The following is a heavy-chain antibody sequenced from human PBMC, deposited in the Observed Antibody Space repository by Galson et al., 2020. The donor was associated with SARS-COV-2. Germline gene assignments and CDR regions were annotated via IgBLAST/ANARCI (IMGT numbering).Heavy chain of an antibody. CDR1: GGSISSYY. CDR2: KYHSGST. V-gene: IGHV4-59*01. J-gene: IGHJ6*02. Sequence: SETLSLTCTVSGGSISSYYCSWIRQPKGKGLEWLGYKYHSGSTNYNPSLKSRVTRSVDTSKNQFSLKLSSVTAADTAVYYCARVTTMVRGVNCYGMDVWGQGTTVTVSS. D-gene: IGHD3-10*01. CDR3: ARVTTMVRGVNCYGMDV.